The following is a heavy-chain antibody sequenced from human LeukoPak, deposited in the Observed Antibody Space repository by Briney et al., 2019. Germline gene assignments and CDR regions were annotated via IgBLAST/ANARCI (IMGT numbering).Heavy chain of an antibody. D-gene: IGHD5-12*01. CDR1: GGSISSGGYY. CDR3: ARGWGMATMNY. J-gene: IGHJ4*02. CDR2: INHSGST. V-gene: IGHV4-39*07. Sequence: SETLSLTCTVSGGSISSGGYYWSWIRQHPGKGLEWIGEINHSGSTNYNPSLKSRVTISVDTSKNQFSLKLSSVTAADTAVYYCARGWGMATMNYWGQGTLVTVSS.